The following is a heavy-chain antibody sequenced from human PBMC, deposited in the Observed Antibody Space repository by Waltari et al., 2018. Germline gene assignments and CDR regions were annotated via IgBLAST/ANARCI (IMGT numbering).Heavy chain of an antibody. Sequence: QVQLVQSGAEVKKPGSSVKVSCKASGGPFSSYAISWVRQAPGQGLEWMGRIIPIFGTANYAQKFQGRVTITADESTSTAYMELSSLRSEDTAVYYCARDGATTDHYYYYGMDVWGQGTTVTVSS. CDR2: IIPIFGTA. D-gene: IGHD4-17*01. CDR1: GGPFSSYA. V-gene: IGHV1-69*15. J-gene: IGHJ6*02. CDR3: ARDGATTDHYYYYGMDV.